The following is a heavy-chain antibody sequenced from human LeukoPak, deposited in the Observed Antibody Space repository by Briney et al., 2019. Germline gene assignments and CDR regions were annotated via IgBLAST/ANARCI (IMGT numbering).Heavy chain of an antibody. CDR3: ATSHDVKTAPYDL. Sequence: SETLSLTCTVSGGSISGYYWSWVRQSPGKGLEWIGYIFTSGWTDYNPSLKSRVIMSVDTSKNQLSMELRFLTAADTAVYYCATSHDVKTAPYDLWGQGTLVTVSS. CDR2: IFTSGWT. J-gene: IGHJ5*02. V-gene: IGHV4-4*09. CDR1: GGSISGYY. D-gene: IGHD2-21*01.